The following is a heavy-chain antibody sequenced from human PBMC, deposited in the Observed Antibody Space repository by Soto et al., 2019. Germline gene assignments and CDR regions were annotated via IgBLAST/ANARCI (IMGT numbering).Heavy chain of an antibody. CDR1: GFTVSSNY. Sequence: GGSLRLSCAASGFTVSSNYMSWVRQAPGKGLEWVSVIYSGGSTYYADSVKGRFTISRDNSKNTLYLQMNSLRAEDTAVYYCARLSIAAPQTYYYGMDVWGQGTTVTVYS. V-gene: IGHV3-53*01. CDR3: ARLSIAAPQTYYYGMDV. J-gene: IGHJ6*02. CDR2: IYSGGST. D-gene: IGHD6-6*01.